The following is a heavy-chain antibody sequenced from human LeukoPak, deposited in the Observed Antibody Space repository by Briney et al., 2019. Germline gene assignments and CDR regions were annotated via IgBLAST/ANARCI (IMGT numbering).Heavy chain of an antibody. CDR3: ARDPLPRTVTNYYYYMDV. J-gene: IGHJ6*03. D-gene: IGHD4-17*01. V-gene: IGHV1-2*02. CDR1: GYTFTGYY. Sequence: KVSCKASGYTFTGYYMHWVRQAPGQGLEWMGWINPNSGGTNYAQKSQGRVTMTRDTSISTAYMELSRLRSDDTAVYYCARDPLPRTVTNYYYYMDVWGKGTTVTVSS. CDR2: INPNSGGT.